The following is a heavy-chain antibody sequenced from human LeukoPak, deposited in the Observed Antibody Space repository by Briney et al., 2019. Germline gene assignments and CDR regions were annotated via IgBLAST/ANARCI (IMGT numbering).Heavy chain of an antibody. V-gene: IGHV4-59*01. CDR1: GGSTRGYY. CDR2: IFYSGST. Sequence: PETLSLTCTVPGGSTRGYYWSSIRHPPGKGLELIGYIFYSGSTNYNPSLKSRVTISVDMSKNQFSLKLSSVTAADTAVYYCARGEWDLLFDYWGQGTLVTVSS. J-gene: IGHJ4*02. D-gene: IGHD1-26*01. CDR3: ARGEWDLLFDY.